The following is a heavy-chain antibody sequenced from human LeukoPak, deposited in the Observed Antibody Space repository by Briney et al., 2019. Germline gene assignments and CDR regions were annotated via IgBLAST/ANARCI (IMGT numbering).Heavy chain of an antibody. CDR1: GGSISSSSYY. D-gene: IGHD5-18*01. CDR2: IYYSGST. V-gene: IGHV4-39*07. CDR3: ARGGAMVYYYYYYYMDV. J-gene: IGHJ6*03. Sequence: SETLSLTCTVSGGSISSSSYYWSWIRQPPGKGLEWIGSIYYSGSTYYNPSLKSRVTISVDTSKNQFSLKLSSVTAADTAVYYCARGGAMVYYYYYYYMDVWGKGTTVTVSS.